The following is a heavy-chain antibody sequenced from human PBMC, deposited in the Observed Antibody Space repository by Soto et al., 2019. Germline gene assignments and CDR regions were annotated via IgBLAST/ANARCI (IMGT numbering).Heavy chain of an antibody. CDR2: INAGNGNT. V-gene: IGHV1-3*01. CDR1: GYTFTSYA. J-gene: IGHJ4*02. Sequence: QVQLVQSGAEVKKPGASVKVSCKASGYTFTSYAMHWVRQAPGQRLEWMGWINAGNGNTKYSQKFQGRVTITRDTSASTAYMELSSLRSEDTAVYYCARAQGQKGSGYYPYYFDYWGQGTLVTVSS. CDR3: ARAQGQKGSGYYPYYFDY. D-gene: IGHD3-22*01.